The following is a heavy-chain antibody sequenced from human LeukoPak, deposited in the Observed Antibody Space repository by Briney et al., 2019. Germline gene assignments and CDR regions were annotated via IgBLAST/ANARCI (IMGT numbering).Heavy chain of an antibody. CDR3: ARRGGGATITFDY. D-gene: IGHD1-26*01. Sequence: SETLSLTCTVSGGSISSTSHYWGWFRQPPGMGLEWIGHIYYTGSTYYDPSLQSRVTISVDTSRDQFSLKLSSVTAADTAVYYCARRGGGATITFDYWGQGNLVTVSS. CDR1: GGSISSTSHY. CDR2: IYYTGST. J-gene: IGHJ4*02. V-gene: IGHV4-39*01.